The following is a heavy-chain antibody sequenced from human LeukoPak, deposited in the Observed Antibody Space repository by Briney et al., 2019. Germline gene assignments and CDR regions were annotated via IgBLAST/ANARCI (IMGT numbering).Heavy chain of an antibody. J-gene: IGHJ4*02. D-gene: IGHD3-22*01. CDR1: GFTFSSYA. CDR2: ISGSGDNT. Sequence: GGSLRLSCAASGFTFSSYAMSWVRQAPGKGLEWVSGISGSGDNTYYADSVKGRFTISRDNSMNTLYVQVNSLGTENTAAYYCAKGSYYDSSGSFYFDYWGQGTLVTVSS. CDR3: AKGSYYDSSGSFYFDY. V-gene: IGHV3-23*01.